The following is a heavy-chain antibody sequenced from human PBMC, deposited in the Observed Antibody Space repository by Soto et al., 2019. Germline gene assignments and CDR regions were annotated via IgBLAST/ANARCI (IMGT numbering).Heavy chain of an antibody. V-gene: IGHV6-1*01. D-gene: IGHD1-26*01. CDR3: AREERIVGATVYYYYGMDV. CDR2: TYYRSKWYN. J-gene: IGHJ6*02. CDR1: GDSVSSNSAA. Sequence: PSQTLSLTCDISGDSVSSNSAAWNWIRQSPSRGLEWLGRTYYRSKWYNDYAVSVKSRITINPDTSKNQFSLQLNSVTPEDTAVYYCAREERIVGATVYYYYGMDVWGQGTTVTVSS.